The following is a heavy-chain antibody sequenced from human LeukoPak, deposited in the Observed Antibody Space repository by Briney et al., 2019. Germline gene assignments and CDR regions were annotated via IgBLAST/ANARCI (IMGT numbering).Heavy chain of an antibody. V-gene: IGHV3-23*01. CDR3: AKESPGAAIFDY. CDR2: ISGSGGST. CDR1: GFTFSSYA. D-gene: IGHD2-2*01. J-gene: IGHJ4*02. Sequence: PGGSLRLSCAASGFTFSSYAMSWLRPAPGKALAWVSAISGSGGSTYYADSVKGRFTISRDNSKNTLYLQMNSLRAEDTAVYYCAKESPGAAIFDYWGQGTLVTVSS.